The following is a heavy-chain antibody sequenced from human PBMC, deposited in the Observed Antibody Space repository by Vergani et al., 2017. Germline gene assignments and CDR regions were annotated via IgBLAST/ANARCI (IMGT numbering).Heavy chain of an antibody. V-gene: IGHV5-51*01. CDR3: ARLPYGGYDLVPFDY. CDR2: IYPGDSDT. Sequence: EVQLVQSGAEVKKPGESLKISCKGSGYSFTSYWIGWVRQMPGKGLEWMGIIYPGDSDTRYSPSFQGHVTISADKSISTAYMQWSSLKASDTAMYYCARLPYGGYDLVPFDYWGQGTLVTVSS. D-gene: IGHD4-17*01. J-gene: IGHJ4*02. CDR1: GYSFTSYW.